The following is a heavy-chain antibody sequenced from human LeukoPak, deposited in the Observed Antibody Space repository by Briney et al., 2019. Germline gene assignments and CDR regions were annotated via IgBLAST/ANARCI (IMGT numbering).Heavy chain of an antibody. Sequence: GGSLRLSCAVSGLTFSSSWMDWVRQAPGKGLEWVAIISYDGSNKYYADSVRGRFTISKDNSQNTLYLQMNSLRAEDTAVYYCASHRGDYATGYFDYWGQGTLVTVSS. V-gene: IGHV3-30*03. D-gene: IGHD1-1*01. CDR2: ISYDGSNK. CDR3: ASHRGDYATGYFDY. J-gene: IGHJ4*02. CDR1: GLTFSSSW.